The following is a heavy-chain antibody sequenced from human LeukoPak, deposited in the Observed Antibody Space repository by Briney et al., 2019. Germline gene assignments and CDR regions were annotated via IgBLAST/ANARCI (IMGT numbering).Heavy chain of an antibody. CDR2: IFYSGTT. J-gene: IGHJ4*02. CDR3: ASENCSGTSCSSFDY. V-gene: IGHV4-39*01. Sequence: SETLSLTCTVSGGSISSRRYYWGWIRQPPGKVLEWVGSIFYSGTTYYNPSLKSRVTISVDTSKNQFSLRLSSVTAADTAVYYCASENCSGTSCSSFDYWGQGTLVTVSS. CDR1: GGSISSRRYY. D-gene: IGHD2-2*01.